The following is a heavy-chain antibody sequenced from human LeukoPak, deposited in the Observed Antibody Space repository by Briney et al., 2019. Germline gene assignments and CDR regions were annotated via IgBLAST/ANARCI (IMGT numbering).Heavy chain of an antibody. V-gene: IGHV3-23*01. CDR2: ITGPSDST. CDR1: GFPFRFYV. J-gene: IGHJ4*02. D-gene: IGHD2-21*01. CDR3: TTGCASASHDGY. Sequence: GGSLRLSCAGSGFPFRFYVMGWVRQAPGKGLEYVSAITGPSDSTTYADSVKGRFTISRDNSKNALYLQMNSLRAEDTAVYYCTTGCASASHDGYWGQGTLVTVSS.